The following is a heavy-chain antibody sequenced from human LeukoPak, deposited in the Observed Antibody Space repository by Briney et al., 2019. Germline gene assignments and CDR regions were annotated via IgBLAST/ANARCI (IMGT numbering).Heavy chain of an antibody. Sequence: SGGSLRLSCAASGFTVSSNYMNWARQAPGKGLEWVSVIYSGGRTYYADSVKGRFTISRDNSKNTVYLQMNSLRAEDTAVYYCAKEGATTSFDYWGPGTLVTVSS. CDR1: GFTVSSNY. D-gene: IGHD1-26*01. V-gene: IGHV3-53*01. CDR3: AKEGATTSFDY. CDR2: IYSGGRT. J-gene: IGHJ4*02.